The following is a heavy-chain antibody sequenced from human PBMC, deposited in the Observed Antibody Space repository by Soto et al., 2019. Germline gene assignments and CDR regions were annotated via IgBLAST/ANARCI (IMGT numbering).Heavy chain of an antibody. J-gene: IGHJ5*02. CDR2: IYYSGST. Sequence: SETLSLTFTVSGGSISSYYWSWIRQPPGKGLEWIGYIYYSGSTNYNPSLKSRVTISVDTSKNQFSLKLSSVTAADTAVYYCARGTIRFDPWGQGTLVTVSS. CDR1: GGSISSYY. V-gene: IGHV4-59*01. CDR3: ARGTIRFDP.